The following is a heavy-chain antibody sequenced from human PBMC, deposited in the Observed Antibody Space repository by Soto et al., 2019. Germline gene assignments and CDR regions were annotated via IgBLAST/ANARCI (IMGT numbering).Heavy chain of an antibody. CDR3: ATVGTVMYTAVQYFYDY. Sequence: ASVKVSCKTSGYSFTSYGISWVRQAPGQGLEWMGWISAHNANTNYAQKFQGRVIMTRDTSTSTAYMELRSLRSDDTSVYYCATVGTVMYTAVQYFYDYWGQGTQVTVSS. CDR2: ISAHNANT. CDR1: GYSFTSYG. J-gene: IGHJ4*02. V-gene: IGHV1-18*01. D-gene: IGHD3-16*01.